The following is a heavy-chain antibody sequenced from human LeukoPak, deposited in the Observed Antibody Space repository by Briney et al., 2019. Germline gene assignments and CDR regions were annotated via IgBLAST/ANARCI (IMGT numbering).Heavy chain of an antibody. CDR3: ANSIVVTLDAFDI. D-gene: IGHD4-23*01. Sequence: GGSLRLSCAASGFTFGSYDMHWVRQAPGKGLEWVSAISGSGGSTYYADSVKGRFTISRDNSKNTLYLQMNSLRAEDTAVYYCANSIVVTLDAFDIWGQGTMVTVSS. CDR1: GFTFGSYD. CDR2: ISGSGGST. V-gene: IGHV3-23*01. J-gene: IGHJ3*02.